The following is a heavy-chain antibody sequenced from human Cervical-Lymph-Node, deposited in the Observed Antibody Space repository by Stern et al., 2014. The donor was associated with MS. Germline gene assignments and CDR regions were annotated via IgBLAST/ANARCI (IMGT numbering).Heavy chain of an antibody. J-gene: IGHJ4*02. V-gene: IGHV4-30-4*01. CDR1: GGPISSGEYY. CDR3: SRDADAYSLVFGY. D-gene: IGHD5-24*01. CDR2: IHYSGTN. Sequence: QVQLQESGPGLVKPSQTLSLTCAVSGGPISSGEYYWSWIRQSPGKGLEWIGYIHYSGTNYYNPSLKSRVSMSVDTSKNQFSLKLSSVTAADTAVYYCSRDADAYSLVFGYWGRGTLVTVSS.